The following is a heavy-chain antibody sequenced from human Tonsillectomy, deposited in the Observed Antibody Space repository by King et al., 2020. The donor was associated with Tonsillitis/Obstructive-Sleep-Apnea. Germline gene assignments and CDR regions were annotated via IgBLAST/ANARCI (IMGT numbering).Heavy chain of an antibody. CDR1: GFTFSSYA. Sequence: VQLVESGGGLVQPGGSLRLSCSASGFTFSSYAMHWVRQAPGKGLEYVSAISSNGGSTYYADSVKGTFTISRDNSKNTLYLQMSSLRAEDTAVYYCVPXGPPIAXRXXXXXQXTLVTVSS. J-gene: IGHJ4*01. CDR2: ISSNGGST. V-gene: IGHV3-64D*09. CDR3: VPXGPPIAXRXXX. D-gene: IGHD6-6*01.